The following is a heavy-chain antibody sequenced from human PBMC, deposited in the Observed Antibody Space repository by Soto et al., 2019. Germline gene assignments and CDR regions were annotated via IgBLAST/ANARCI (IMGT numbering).Heavy chain of an antibody. CDR3: AKDFVGTKADFFDY. Sequence: EVQLLESGGGLVQPGGSLRLSCAASGFTFPNYVMSWVRQAPGKGLEWVSAISASGGSTYYADSVKGRFTVSRDNSKNTLYLQMSSLRAEDTAVYYCAKDFVGTKADFFDYWVQGTLVTVSS. CDR1: GFTFPNYV. J-gene: IGHJ4*02. CDR2: ISASGGST. V-gene: IGHV3-23*01. D-gene: IGHD1-26*01.